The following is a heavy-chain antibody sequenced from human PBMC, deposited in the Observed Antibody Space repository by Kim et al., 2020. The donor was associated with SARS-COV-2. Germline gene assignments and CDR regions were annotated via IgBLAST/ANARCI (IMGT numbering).Heavy chain of an antibody. J-gene: IGHJ5*02. D-gene: IGHD2-15*01. CDR3: ARDPKLLGWFDP. CDR2: IYYSGST. Sequence: SETLSLTCTVSGGSISSGDYYWSWIRQPPGKGLEWIGYIYYSGSTYYNPSLKSRVTISVDTSKNQFSLKLSSVTAADTAVYYCARDPKLLGWFDPWGQGTLVTVSS. CDR1: GGSISSGDYY. V-gene: IGHV4-30-4*01.